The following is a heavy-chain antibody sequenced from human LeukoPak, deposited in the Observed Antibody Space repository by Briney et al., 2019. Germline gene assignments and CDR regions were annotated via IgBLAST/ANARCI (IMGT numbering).Heavy chain of an antibody. D-gene: IGHD3-3*01. CDR3: AKPFGFLEWLYGGYFDS. V-gene: IGHV3-23*01. J-gene: IGHJ4*02. CDR2: ISGSGRST. Sequence: PGGSLRLSCAASGFTFSSYGMSWVRQAPGKGLEWVSGISGSGRSTYYTDSLKGRFTISRDNSKNTVFLQMHSLTAEDTAVYYCAKPFGFLEWLYGGYFDSWGQGTLVTVSS. CDR1: GFTFSSYG.